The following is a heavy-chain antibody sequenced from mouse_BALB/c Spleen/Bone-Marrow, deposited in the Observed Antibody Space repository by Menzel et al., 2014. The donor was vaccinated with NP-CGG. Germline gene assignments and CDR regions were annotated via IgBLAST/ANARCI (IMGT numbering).Heavy chain of an antibody. D-gene: IGHD2-10*02. CDR2: ISTGGTYT. Sequence: EVKAVESGGGLVKPGGSLKLSCSASGFTFSSSIMSWVRQTPEKRLEWVATISTGGTYTYYPDSVKGRFTISRDNAKNPLYLQMSSLKSEDTAMYYCSRGYGNCFDYWGQGTTLTVSS. V-gene: IGHV5-6-4*01. CDR3: SRGYGNCFDY. J-gene: IGHJ2*01. CDR1: GFTFSSSI.